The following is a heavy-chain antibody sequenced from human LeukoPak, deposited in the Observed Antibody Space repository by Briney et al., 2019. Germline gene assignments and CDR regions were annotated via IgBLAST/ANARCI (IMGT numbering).Heavy chain of an antibody. Sequence: ATVNVSCKASGYTFTSYYMHWVRQAPGQGLEWMGIINPSGGSTSYAQKFQGRVTMTRDTSTSTVYMELSSLRSEDTAVYYCMRTVAGNYYFDYWGQGTLVTVS. J-gene: IGHJ4*02. CDR2: INPSGGST. CDR1: GYTFTSYY. V-gene: IGHV1-46*01. D-gene: IGHD6-19*01. CDR3: MRTVAGNYYFDY.